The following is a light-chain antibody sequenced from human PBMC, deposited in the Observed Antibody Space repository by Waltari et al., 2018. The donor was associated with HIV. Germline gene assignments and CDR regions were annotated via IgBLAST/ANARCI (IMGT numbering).Light chain of an antibody. CDR1: LSLLHRSGHHS. Sequence: DIVMTQSPLSLPVTPGETASISCRSSLSLLHRSGHHSLDWYLRKPGQSLQPLIYLGSNRASGVPARISGSGSGTDFTLIISRVEAEDVGVYYCMQGLQSPTFGQGTRLEIK. CDR2: LGS. CDR3: MQGLQSPT. J-gene: IGKJ5*01. V-gene: IGKV2-28*01.